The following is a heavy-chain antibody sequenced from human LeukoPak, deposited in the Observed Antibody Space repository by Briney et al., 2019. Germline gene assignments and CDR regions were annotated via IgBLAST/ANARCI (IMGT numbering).Heavy chain of an antibody. D-gene: IGHD5-12*01. CDR2: IYYSGST. CDR3: ARGRDGYNDQFDY. J-gene: IGHJ4*02. CDR1: GGSISSYY. Sequence: SETLSLTCTVSGGSISSYYWSWIRQPPGKGLEWIGYIYYSGSTNYNPSLKSRVTISVDTSKNQFSLKLSSVTAADTAVYYCARGRDGYNDQFDYWGQGTLVTVSS. V-gene: IGHV4-59*01.